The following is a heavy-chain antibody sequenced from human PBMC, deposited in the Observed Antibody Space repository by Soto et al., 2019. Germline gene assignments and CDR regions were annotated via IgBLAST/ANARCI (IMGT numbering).Heavy chain of an antibody. J-gene: IGHJ4*02. CDR1: RGPISNYY. D-gene: IGHD5-18*01. CDR3: ARVTAMALVDY. V-gene: IGHV4-59*08. Sequence: SETLALPCPVSRGPISNYYLSRIRQPPGKGLEWIGDIYYSGSTTYNPSLKSRVTISVDTSKNQFSLKLSSVTAADTAVYYCARVTAMALVDYWGQGTLVTVSS. CDR2: IYYSGST.